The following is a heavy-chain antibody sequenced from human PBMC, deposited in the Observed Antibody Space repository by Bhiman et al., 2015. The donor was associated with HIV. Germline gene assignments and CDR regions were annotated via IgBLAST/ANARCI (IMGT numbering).Heavy chain of an antibody. V-gene: IGHV3-53*01. CDR3: ARVYDSAGYYAYYNYYMDV. D-gene: IGHD3-22*01. CDR1: GFSVSNNY. J-gene: IGHJ6*03. CDR2: IYSGGST. Sequence: EVQLVESGGGLIQPGGSLRLSCAASGFSVSNNYMSWVRQAPGKGLEWVSVIYSGGSTYYADSVKGRFTISRDNSNNTLSLQMNSLRAEDTAVYYCARVYDSAGYYAYYNYYMDVWGKGTTVTVSS.